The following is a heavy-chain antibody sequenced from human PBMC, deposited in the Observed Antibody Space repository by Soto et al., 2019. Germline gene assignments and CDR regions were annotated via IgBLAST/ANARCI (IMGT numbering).Heavy chain of an antibody. Sequence: EVQLLESGGGLVQPGGSLRLSCAASGFTFSSNAMSWVRQTPGKGLEWVSAITSTGGSTYYADSVKGRFTISIDNSKDTLFLQMNSPRAEDTPIYSCVKAVGSGWSNSDYWGQGTLVTVSS. CDR1: GFTFSSNA. D-gene: IGHD6-19*01. J-gene: IGHJ4*02. V-gene: IGHV3-23*01. CDR2: ITSTGGST. CDR3: VKAVGSGWSNSDY.